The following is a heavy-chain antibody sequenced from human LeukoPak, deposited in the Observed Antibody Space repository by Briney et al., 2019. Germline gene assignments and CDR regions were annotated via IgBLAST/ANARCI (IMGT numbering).Heavy chain of an antibody. J-gene: IGHJ5*01. V-gene: IGHV3-7*01. D-gene: IGHD3-10*01. CDR2: IKGDGNEK. CDR1: GFSFSRYW. CDR3: AKEGAYPIITYDS. Sequence: LAGGSLRLSCAASGFSFSRYWTNWVRQAPGKGLEWVANIKGDGNEKNYVDSVKGRFSISRDNARNSLYLQMDSLRAEDTAVYYCAKEGAYPIITYDSWGQGALVTVSS.